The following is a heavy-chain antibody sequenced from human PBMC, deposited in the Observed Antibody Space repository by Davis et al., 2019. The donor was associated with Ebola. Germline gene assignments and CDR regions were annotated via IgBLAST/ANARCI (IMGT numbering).Heavy chain of an antibody. CDR3: ARDSITMVRGVPYYYYYYYMDV. Sequence: GESLKISCAASGFTFSSYAMHWFRQAPGKGLEWVAVISYDGSNKYYADSVKGRFTISRDNSKNTLYLQMNSLRAEDTAVYYCARDSITMVRGVPYYYYYYYMDVWGKGTTVTVSS. V-gene: IGHV3-30-3*01. D-gene: IGHD3-10*01. J-gene: IGHJ6*03. CDR2: ISYDGSNK. CDR1: GFTFSSYA.